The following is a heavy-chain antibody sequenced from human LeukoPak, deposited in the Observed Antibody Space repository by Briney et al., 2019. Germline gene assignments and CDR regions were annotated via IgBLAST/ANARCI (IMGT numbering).Heavy chain of an antibody. V-gene: IGHV4-59*01. CDR1: GGSISSYY. CDR3: ARGYSSSWPHYYYYGMDI. CDR2: IYYSGST. D-gene: IGHD6-13*01. J-gene: IGHJ6*02. Sequence: PSETLSLTCTVSGGSISSYYWSWIRQPPGKGLEWIGHIYYSGSTNYNPSLKSRVTISVDTSKNQFSLKLSSVTAADTAVYYCARGYSSSWPHYYYYGMDIWGQGTTVTVSS.